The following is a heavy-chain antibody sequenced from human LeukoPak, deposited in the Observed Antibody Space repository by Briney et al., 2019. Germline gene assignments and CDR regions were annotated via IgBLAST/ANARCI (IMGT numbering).Heavy chain of an antibody. CDR1: GYSFTSYW. V-gene: IGHV5-51*01. Sequence: GESLKISCKGSGYSFTSYWIGWVRPMPGKGLEWMGIIYPGDSDTRYSPSFQGQVTISADKSISTAYLQWSSLKASDTAMYYCARLWSGYQRWDWFGPWGQGTLVTVSS. CDR2: IYPGDSDT. J-gene: IGHJ5*02. D-gene: IGHD3-3*01. CDR3: ARLWSGYQRWDWFGP.